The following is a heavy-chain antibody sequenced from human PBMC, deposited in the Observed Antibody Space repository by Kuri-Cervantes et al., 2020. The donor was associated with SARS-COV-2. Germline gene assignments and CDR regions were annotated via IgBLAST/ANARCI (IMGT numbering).Heavy chain of an antibody. CDR2: IYYSGST. Sequence: SETLSPTCTVSGGSISSYHWSWIRQPPGKGLEWIGYIYYSGSTNYNPSHKSRVTISVDTSKNQFSLQLSSVTAADTAVYYCTRGRCTGDCHPYYYYAMDDWGKGTTVTVSS. V-gene: IGHV4-59*12. CDR1: GGSISSYH. J-gene: IGHJ6*04. D-gene: IGHD2-21*02. CDR3: TRGRCTGDCHPYYYYAMDD.